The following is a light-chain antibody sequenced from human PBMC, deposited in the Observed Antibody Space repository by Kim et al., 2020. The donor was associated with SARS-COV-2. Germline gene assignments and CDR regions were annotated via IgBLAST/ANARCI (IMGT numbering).Light chain of an antibody. CDR2: QDS. CDR3: QAWDSSHCRGV. Sequence: SYELTQPPSVSVSPGQTASITCSGDKLGDKYACWYQQKPGQSPVLVIYQDSKRPSGIPERFSGSNSGNTATLTISGTQAMDEADYYCQAWDSSHCRGVFGGGTQLTVL. V-gene: IGLV3-1*01. CDR1: KLGDKY. J-gene: IGLJ2*01.